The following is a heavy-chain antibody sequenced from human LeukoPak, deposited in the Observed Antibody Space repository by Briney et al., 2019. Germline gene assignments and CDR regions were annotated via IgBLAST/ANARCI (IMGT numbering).Heavy chain of an antibody. J-gene: IGHJ5*02. CDR1: GGSISSYY. CDR3: AKAYSSSWYVNWFDP. D-gene: IGHD6-13*01. CDR2: IYYSGST. Sequence: SETLSLTCTVSGGSISSYYWSWIRQPPGKGLEWIGYIYYSGSTNYNPSLKSRVTISVDTSKNQFSLKLSSVTAADTAVYYCAKAYSSSWYVNWFDPWGQGTLVTVSS. V-gene: IGHV4-59*01.